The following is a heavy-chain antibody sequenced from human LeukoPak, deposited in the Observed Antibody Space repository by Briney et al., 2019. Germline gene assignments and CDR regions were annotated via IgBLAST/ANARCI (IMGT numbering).Heavy chain of an antibody. D-gene: IGHD3-10*01. V-gene: IGHV3-13*05. CDR2: IGTAGDP. CDR3: ARGNYYGSGSYYKTYPDAFDI. Sequence: GGSLRLSCAASGFTFSSYDMHWVRQATGKGLEWVSAIGTAGDPYYPGSVKGRFTISRENAKNSLYLQMNSLRAGDTAVYYCARGNYYGSGSYYKTYPDAFDIWGQGTLFTVSS. J-gene: IGHJ3*02. CDR1: GFTFSSYD.